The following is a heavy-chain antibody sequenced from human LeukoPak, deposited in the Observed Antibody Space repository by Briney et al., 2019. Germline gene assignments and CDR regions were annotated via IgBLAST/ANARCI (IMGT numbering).Heavy chain of an antibody. CDR2: INPSGST. Sequence: SETLSLTCTVSGGSISSYSWSWIRLPAGTGLEWIGRINPSGSTNYNPSLKSGVTMSLDTSKNQFSLKLNSVTTADTAVYYCARQQLKIMASFDYWGQGTRVTVSS. CDR3: ARQQLKIMASFDY. J-gene: IGHJ4*02. CDR1: GGSISSYS. V-gene: IGHV4-4*07. D-gene: IGHD5-24*01.